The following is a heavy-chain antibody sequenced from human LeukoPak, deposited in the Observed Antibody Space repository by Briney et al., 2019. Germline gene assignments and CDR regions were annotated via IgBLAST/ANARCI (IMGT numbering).Heavy chain of an antibody. CDR2: INTDGSST. CDR3: AAGREVDF. Sequence: SGGSLRLSCAASGFTFSNFWLHWVRQAPGKGLVWVSRINTDGSSTTYADSVKGRFTISRDSSKNMLYLQMNSLRVEDTAVYYCAAGREVDFWGRGTLVTVSS. D-gene: IGHD1-26*01. V-gene: IGHV3-74*01. CDR1: GFTFSNFW. J-gene: IGHJ4*02.